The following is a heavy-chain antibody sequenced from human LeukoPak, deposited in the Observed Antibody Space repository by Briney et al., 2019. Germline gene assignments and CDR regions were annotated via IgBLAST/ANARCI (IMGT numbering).Heavy chain of an antibody. J-gene: IGHJ4*02. CDR1: GGSISSYY. Sequence: SETLSLTCTVSGGSISSYYWSWIRQPPGKGLEWIGYSYYSGHTNYNPSLKSRVTISVDTSKKQSSLKLSSVTAADTAVYYCARRSDYMDYWGQGALVTVSP. CDR3: ARRSDYMDY. CDR2: SYYSGHT. V-gene: IGHV4-59*01.